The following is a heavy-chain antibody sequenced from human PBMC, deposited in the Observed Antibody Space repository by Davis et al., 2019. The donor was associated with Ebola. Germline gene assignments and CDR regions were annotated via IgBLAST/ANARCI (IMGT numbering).Heavy chain of an antibody. D-gene: IGHD3-3*01. Sequence: ASVTVSCKASGGTFSSYAISWVRQAPGQGLEWMGWISAYNGNTNYAQKLQGRVTMTTDTSTSTAYMELRSLRSDDTAVYYCAREVRFLEWLLSHHDAFDIWGQGTMVTVSS. V-gene: IGHV1-18*01. CDR2: ISAYNGNT. J-gene: IGHJ3*02. CDR1: GGTFSSYA. CDR3: AREVRFLEWLLSHHDAFDI.